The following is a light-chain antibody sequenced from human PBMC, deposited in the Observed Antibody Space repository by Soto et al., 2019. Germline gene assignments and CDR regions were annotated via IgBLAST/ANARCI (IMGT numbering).Light chain of an antibody. CDR1: QSISSW. CDR3: QQYNSYRT. CDR2: DAS. Sequence: DNKMTRSPSTLSASVGDRVTITCRASQSISSWLAWYQQKPGKAPKLLIYDASSLESGVPSRFSGSGSGTEFTLTISSLQPDDFATYYCQQYNSYRTFGQGAMVDIK. J-gene: IGKJ1*01. V-gene: IGKV1-5*01.